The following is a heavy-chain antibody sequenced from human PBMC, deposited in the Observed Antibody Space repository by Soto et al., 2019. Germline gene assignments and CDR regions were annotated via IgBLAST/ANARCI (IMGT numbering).Heavy chain of an antibody. Sequence: LSLTCTVSGASISGFYWSWIRKSAGKGLEWIGRIYATGTTDYNPSLKSRVMMSVDTSKKQFSLKLRSVTAADTAVYYCVRDGTQTFRDRFDPWGQGISVTVSS. CDR2: IYATGTT. CDR1: GASISGFY. D-gene: IGHD1-1*01. V-gene: IGHV4-4*07. J-gene: IGHJ5*02. CDR3: VRDGTQTFRDRFDP.